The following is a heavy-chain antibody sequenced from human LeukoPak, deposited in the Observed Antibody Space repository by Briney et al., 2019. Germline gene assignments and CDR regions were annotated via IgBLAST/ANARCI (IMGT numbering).Heavy chain of an antibody. CDR2: MNPNSGNT. Sequence: ASVKVSCKASGYTFTSYDINWVRQATGQGLEWMGWMNPNSGNTGYAQKFQGRVTMTTDTSTSTVYMELRSLRSDDTAVYYCARSAGREFDYWGRGTLVTVSS. CDR3: ARSAGREFDY. V-gene: IGHV1-8*02. D-gene: IGHD1-26*01. J-gene: IGHJ4*02. CDR1: GYTFTSYD.